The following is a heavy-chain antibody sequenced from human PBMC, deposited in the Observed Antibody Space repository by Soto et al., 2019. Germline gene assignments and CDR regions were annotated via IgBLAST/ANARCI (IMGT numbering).Heavy chain of an antibody. D-gene: IGHD1-26*01. Sequence: QVQLVQSGAEVKKPGASVKVSCKVSGYTLTELSMHWVRQAPGKGLEWMGGFDPEDGETIYAQKFQGRVTMTEDTSTDTAYMELSSLRSEDTAVYYCATQLMGATTFFPYYYYGMDVWGQGTTVTVSS. CDR1: GYTLTELS. V-gene: IGHV1-24*01. CDR2: FDPEDGET. CDR3: ATQLMGATTFFPYYYYGMDV. J-gene: IGHJ6*02.